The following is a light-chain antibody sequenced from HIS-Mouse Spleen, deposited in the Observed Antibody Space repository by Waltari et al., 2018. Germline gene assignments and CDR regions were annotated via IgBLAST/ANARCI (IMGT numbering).Light chain of an antibody. V-gene: IGLV3-19*01. Sequence: SSELTQYPAVSVALGQTVRITCQVDSIRSTYASWYQQKPGQAPVLVIYGKNNRPSGIPDRFSGSSSGNTASLTITGAQAEDEADYYCNSRDSSGNHVVFGGGTKLTVL. CDR2: GKN. CDR3: NSRDSSGNHVV. CDR1: SIRSTY. J-gene: IGLJ2*01.